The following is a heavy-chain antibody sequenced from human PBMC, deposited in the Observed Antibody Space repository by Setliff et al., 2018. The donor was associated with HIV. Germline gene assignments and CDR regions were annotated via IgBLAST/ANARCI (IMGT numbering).Heavy chain of an antibody. CDR2: ISGPGATI. V-gene: IGHV3-23*01. Sequence: GGSLRLSCAASGFDFTAYAMTWLRQVPGKGLEWVSSISGPGATIFFADALKGRFTISRDNFQNTLYLQMNNLRAEDTAVYFCANGNDRFENWGQGTLVTVSS. D-gene: IGHD3-16*01. CDR1: GFDFTAYA. CDR3: ANGNDRFEN. J-gene: IGHJ4*02.